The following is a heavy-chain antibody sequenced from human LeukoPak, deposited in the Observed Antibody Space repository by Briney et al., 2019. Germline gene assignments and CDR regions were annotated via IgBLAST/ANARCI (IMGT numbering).Heavy chain of an antibody. CDR2: ISGSGGSI. J-gene: IGHJ4*02. D-gene: IGHD1-26*01. Sequence: GGSLRLSCAASGFTFSSQGMSWVRQAPGKGLEWLSAISGSGGSIYYADSVKGRFTISRDNSKSTLYLQMDNLRVEDTALYYCAKEAWVYSGSFSDWGQGSLVTVSS. CDR3: AKEAWVYSGSFSD. V-gene: IGHV3-23*01. CDR1: GFTFSSQG.